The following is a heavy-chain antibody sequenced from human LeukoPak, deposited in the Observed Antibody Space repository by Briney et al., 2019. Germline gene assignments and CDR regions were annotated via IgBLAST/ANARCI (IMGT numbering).Heavy chain of an antibody. CDR2: ISAYNGHT. J-gene: IGHJ4*02. CDR1: GGTFSSYA. Sequence: ASVKVSCKASGGTFSSYAISWVRQAPGQGLEWMGWISAYNGHTNYAQNFQGRVTMTTDTSTSTAYMELRSLRSDDTAVYFCARAYSSTWYGDYWGQGTLVTVSS. V-gene: IGHV1-18*01. CDR3: ARAYSSTWYGDY. D-gene: IGHD6-13*01.